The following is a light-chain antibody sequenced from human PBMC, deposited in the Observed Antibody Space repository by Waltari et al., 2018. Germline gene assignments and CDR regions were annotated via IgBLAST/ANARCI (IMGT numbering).Light chain of an antibody. V-gene: IGKV3-20*01. J-gene: IGKJ3*01. CDR1: QSVAKIS. Sequence: EIVLTQSPATLSLSPGERATLSCRASQSVAKISFAWYQQKPGQAPRLLIFGAINRAAGIPDRFSGFGSGTFFTLTISGLEPEDFAVYYCQHYGISAPTTFGPGTRVDL. CDR3: QHYGISAPTT. CDR2: GAI.